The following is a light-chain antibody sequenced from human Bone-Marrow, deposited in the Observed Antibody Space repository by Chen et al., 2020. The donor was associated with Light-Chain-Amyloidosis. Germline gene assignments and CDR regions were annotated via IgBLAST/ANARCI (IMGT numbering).Light chain of an antibody. CDR1: SSDVGSYNL. CDR3: CSYAGSSTWV. CDR2: DDN. Sequence: QSALTQPASVSGSPGQSITISCTGTSSDVGSYNLVSWYQQHPGTAPKLMIYDDNKRPSGVSNRFSGYKAGNTASLTISGLQADDEADYYCCSYAGSSTWVFGGGTKLTVL. V-gene: IGLV2-23*01. J-gene: IGLJ3*02.